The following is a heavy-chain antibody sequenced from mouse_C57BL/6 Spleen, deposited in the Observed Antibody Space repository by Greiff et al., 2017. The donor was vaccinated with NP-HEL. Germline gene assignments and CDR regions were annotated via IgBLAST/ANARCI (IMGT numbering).Heavy chain of an antibody. V-gene: IGHV2-6*01. CDR3: ASEDYSNYPFAY. J-gene: IGHJ3*01. CDR1: GFSLTSYG. CDR2: IWGVGST. D-gene: IGHD2-5*01. Sequence: VQLQQSGPGLVAPSQCLSITCTVSGFSLTSYGVDWVRQSPGKGLEWLGVIWGVGSTNYNSALKSRLSISKDNSKSQVFLKMNSLQTDDTAMYYCASEDYSNYPFAYWGQGTLVTVSA.